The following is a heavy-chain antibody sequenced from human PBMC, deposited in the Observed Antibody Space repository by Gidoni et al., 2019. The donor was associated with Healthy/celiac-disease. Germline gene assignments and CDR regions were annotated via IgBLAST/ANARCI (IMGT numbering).Heavy chain of an antibody. D-gene: IGHD6-6*01. CDR1: GYTFTGYY. CDR3: ARVHYVLLNPIAARFGAFDI. Sequence: QVQLVQSGAEVKKPGASVKVSCKASGYTFTGYYMHWVRQAPGQGREWMGWINPNSGGTNYAQKFQGRVTMTRDTSISIAYMELSRLRSDDTAVYYCARVHYVLLNPIAARFGAFDIWGQGTMVTVSS. V-gene: IGHV1-2*02. J-gene: IGHJ3*02. CDR2: INPNSGGT.